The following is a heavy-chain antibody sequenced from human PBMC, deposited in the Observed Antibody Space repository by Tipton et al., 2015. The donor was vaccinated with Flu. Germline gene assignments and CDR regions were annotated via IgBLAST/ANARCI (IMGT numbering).Heavy chain of an antibody. Sequence: TLSLTCTVSGGSISSYYWSWIRQPAGKGLEWIGRIYTSGSTNYNPSLKSRVTMSVDTSNNQFSLKPSSLTAAYTAVYYCARFSREDAFDIWGQGTMVTVSS. CDR3: ARFSREDAFDI. V-gene: IGHV4-4*07. D-gene: IGHD5-24*01. CDR2: IYTSGST. CDR1: GGSISSYY. J-gene: IGHJ3*02.